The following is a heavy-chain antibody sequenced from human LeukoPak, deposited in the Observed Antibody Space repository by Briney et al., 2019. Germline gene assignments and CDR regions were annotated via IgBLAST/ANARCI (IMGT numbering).Heavy chain of an antibody. CDR3: ARDPAGAATLFDY. CDR2: ISSSSSYI. J-gene: IGHJ4*02. V-gene: IGHV3-21*01. D-gene: IGHD2-15*01. Sequence: GGSLRLSCAASGFTFSSYSLNWVRQAPGKGLEWVSSISSSSSYIYYADSVKGRFTISRDIAKNSLYLQMNSLRAEDTAVYYCARDPAGAATLFDYWGQGTLVTVSS. CDR1: GFTFSSYS.